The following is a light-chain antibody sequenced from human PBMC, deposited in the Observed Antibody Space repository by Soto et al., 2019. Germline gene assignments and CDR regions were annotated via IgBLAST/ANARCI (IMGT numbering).Light chain of an antibody. CDR1: SSDFVYYNY. V-gene: IGLV2-14*01. Sequence: QSALTQPASVSGSPGQSITISCTGTSSDFVYYNYVSWYQQHPGKAPKLMIYEVSNRPSGASNRFSASKSGNTAYLTISGLQSEDEADYYCSSYATSNTPWVFGGGTKLTVL. J-gene: IGLJ3*02. CDR2: EVS. CDR3: SSYATSNTPWV.